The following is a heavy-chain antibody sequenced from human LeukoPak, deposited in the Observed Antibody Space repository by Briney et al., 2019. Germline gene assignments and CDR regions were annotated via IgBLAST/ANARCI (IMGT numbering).Heavy chain of an antibody. Sequence: SETLSLTCTVSGDSFSSHYWTWIRQPPGKGLEWIGYISYIGSTNYSPSLKSRVTISIDTSKNQFSLKLTSVTAADTAVYYCARDLVTVTKGFDIWGQGTVVSVSS. J-gene: IGHJ3*02. CDR3: ARDLVTVTKGFDI. V-gene: IGHV4-59*11. CDR2: ISYIGST. CDR1: GDSFSSHY. D-gene: IGHD4-17*01.